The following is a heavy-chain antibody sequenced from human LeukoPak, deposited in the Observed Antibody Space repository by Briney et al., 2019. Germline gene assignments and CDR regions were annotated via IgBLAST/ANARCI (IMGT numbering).Heavy chain of an antibody. CDR2: VNPSDGST. Sequence: GASVKVSCKASGGTFSSCAISWVRQAPGQGLEWMGIVNPSDGSTSYAQKFQGRVTMTRDTSTSTVYMELSSLRSDDTAVYYCPRRVYCSSTSCYHYYYYMDVWGKVTTVTVSS. CDR1: GGTFSSCA. V-gene: IGHV1-46*03. CDR3: PRRVYCSSTSCYHYYYYMDV. D-gene: IGHD2-2*01. J-gene: IGHJ6*03.